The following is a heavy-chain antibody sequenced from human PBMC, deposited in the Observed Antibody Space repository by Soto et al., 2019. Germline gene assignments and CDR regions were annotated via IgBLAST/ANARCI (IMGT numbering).Heavy chain of an antibody. Sequence: QVQLVQSGAEVKKPGSSVKVSCKASGSTFSKYAISWVRQAPGQGLEWMGGLIPILCTPKYAQKFQGRVTITADESTTTAYMELSSVTFEDPAVYYCARDSHDYIWGSYRNGMDVWGQGTTVSVSS. J-gene: IGHJ6*02. CDR3: ARDSHDYIWGSYRNGMDV. V-gene: IGHV1-69*01. CDR1: GSTFSKYA. D-gene: IGHD3-16*02. CDR2: LIPILCTP.